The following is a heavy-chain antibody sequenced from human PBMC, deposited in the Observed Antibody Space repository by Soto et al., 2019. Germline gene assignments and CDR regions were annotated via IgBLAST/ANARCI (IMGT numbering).Heavy chain of an antibody. Sequence: ASVKVSCKASGGTFSSYAISWVRQAPGQGLEWMGGIIPIFGTANYAQKFQGRVTITADESTSTAYMELSSLRSEDTAVYYCARGGPAIVVVKWFDPWGQGTLVTVSS. J-gene: IGHJ5*02. V-gene: IGHV1-69*13. CDR2: IIPIFGTA. CDR3: ARGGPAIVVVKWFDP. CDR1: GGTFSSYA. D-gene: IGHD2-15*01.